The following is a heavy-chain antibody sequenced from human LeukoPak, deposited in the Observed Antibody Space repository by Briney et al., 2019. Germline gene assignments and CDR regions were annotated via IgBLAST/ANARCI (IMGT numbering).Heavy chain of an antibody. CDR2: INSDGSST. Sequence: GGSLRLSCAASGFTFSSYWMRWVRQAPGKGLVWVSRINSDGSSTSYADSVKGRFTISRDNAKNTLYLQMNSLRAEDTAVYYCARGGGGKDFDYWGQGTLVTVSS. J-gene: IGHJ4*02. CDR3: ARGGGGKDFDY. D-gene: IGHD2-15*01. V-gene: IGHV3-74*01. CDR1: GFTFSSYW.